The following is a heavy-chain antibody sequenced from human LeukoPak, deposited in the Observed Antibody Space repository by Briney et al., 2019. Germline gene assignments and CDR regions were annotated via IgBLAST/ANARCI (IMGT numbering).Heavy chain of an antibody. CDR1: GGSFSGYY. Sequence: SETLSLTCAVYGGSFSGYYWSWIRQPPGKGLEWIGEINHSGSTNYNPSLKIRVTISVDTSKNQFSLKLSSVTAADTAVYYWARITRYYDILTRYHYYFDYWGQGTLVTVSS. CDR2: INHSGST. D-gene: IGHD3-9*01. CDR3: ARITRYYDILTRYHYYFDY. V-gene: IGHV4-34*01. J-gene: IGHJ4*02.